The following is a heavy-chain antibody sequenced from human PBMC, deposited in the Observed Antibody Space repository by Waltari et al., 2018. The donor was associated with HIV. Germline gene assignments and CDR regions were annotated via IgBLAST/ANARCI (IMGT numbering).Heavy chain of an antibody. D-gene: IGHD2-15*01. CDR1: GFNFSTSG. J-gene: IGHJ6*02. V-gene: IGHV3-30*18. CDR2: ISYNGLNK. CDR3: PKDLVTRGFFYFFGMHV. Sequence: QVQLEESGGRVVQPGRSLRLTCVASGFNFSTSGMHWVRQAPGKGLEWVAVISYNGLNKYYVDSVKGRFTISRDNSNSTLFLQMSSLRPDDTAVYYCPKDLVTRGFFYFFGMHVWGQGTTVTVSS.